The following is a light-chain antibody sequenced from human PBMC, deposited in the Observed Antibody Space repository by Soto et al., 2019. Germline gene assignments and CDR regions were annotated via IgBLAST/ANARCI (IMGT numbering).Light chain of an antibody. J-gene: IGKJ1*01. Sequence: EIVLTQSPGTLSLSPGERATLSCRASQSVSSSYLAWYQQKPGQAPRLLIYGASSRATGIPDRFSGSGSGTHFTLIISRLEPEDFAVYYWQQYGSSPRTLGQGTKVELK. V-gene: IGKV3-20*01. CDR1: QSVSSSY. CDR2: GAS. CDR3: QQYGSSPRT.